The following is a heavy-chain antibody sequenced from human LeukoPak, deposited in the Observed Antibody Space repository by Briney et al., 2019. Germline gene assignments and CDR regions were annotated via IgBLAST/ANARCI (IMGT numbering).Heavy chain of an antibody. D-gene: IGHD6-19*01. V-gene: IGHV3-74*01. CDR1: GFTFSSYW. CDR2: IISDGSNT. CDR3: ATGQVAGTDY. J-gene: IGHJ4*02. Sequence: GGSLRLSCAASGFTFSSYWMHWVRQAPGKGLVWVSRIISDGSNTTYADSVKGRFTISRDNAKNTLYLQMSSLRAEDTAVYYRATGQVAGTDYWGQGTLVTVSS.